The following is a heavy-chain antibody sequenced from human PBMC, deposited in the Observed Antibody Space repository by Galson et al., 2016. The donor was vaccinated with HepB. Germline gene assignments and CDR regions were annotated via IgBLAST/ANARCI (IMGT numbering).Heavy chain of an antibody. J-gene: IGHJ5*02. CDR2: MNPNSGDT. Sequence: SVKVSCKASGYTFTSYDINWVRQATGQGLEWMGWMNPNSGDTGYAQKFQGRVTMTRNTSISPAYMDLSSLSSEDTAVYYCARGVSSWSHGWFDPWGPGTLVTVSS. CDR1: GYTFTSYD. V-gene: IGHV1-8*01. D-gene: IGHD6-13*01. CDR3: ARGVSSWSHGWFDP.